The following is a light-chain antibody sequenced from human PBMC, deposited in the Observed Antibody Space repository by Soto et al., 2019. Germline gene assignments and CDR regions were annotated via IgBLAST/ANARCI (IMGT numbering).Light chain of an antibody. CDR2: EVS. CDR1: SSDVGGYNY. V-gene: IGLV2-14*01. J-gene: IGLJ1*01. Sequence: QSVLTQPASVSGSPGQSITISCTGTSSDVGGYNYVSWYQQRPGKAPKLIIYEVSDRPSGVSNRFSGSKSGNTASLIISGLQTEEEAAYYCSAGSSVSFAVFGTGTKVTVL. CDR3: SAGSSVSFAV.